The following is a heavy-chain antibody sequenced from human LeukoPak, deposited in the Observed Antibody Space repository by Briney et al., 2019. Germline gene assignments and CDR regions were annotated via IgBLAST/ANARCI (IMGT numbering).Heavy chain of an antibody. J-gene: IGHJ4*02. D-gene: IGHD3-10*01. CDR2: IHYSGSA. Sequence: SETLSLTCTASGGSISSYYWSWIRQPPGKGLEWIGYIHYSGSANYNPSLKSRVTISVDTSKNQFSLKLNSVTAADTAVYYCARGGYGSGSYYAYWGQGTLVTVSS. V-gene: IGHV4-59*01. CDR3: ARGGYGSGSYYAY. CDR1: GGSISSYY.